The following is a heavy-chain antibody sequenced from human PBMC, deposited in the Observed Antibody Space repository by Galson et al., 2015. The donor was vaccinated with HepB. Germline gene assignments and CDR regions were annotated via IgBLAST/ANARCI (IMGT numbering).Heavy chain of an antibody. J-gene: IGHJ4*02. CDR2: VNPNGGGT. CDR3: ARDGSGTYYFDY. Sequence: SVKVSCKASGYTFSHYYIHWVRQAPAQGLEWMGWVNPNGGGTDYAQKFQGRVSLTGDTSISTAYMELTDMKSDDTAVYYCARDGSGTYYFDYWGQGTLVTVSS. V-gene: IGHV1-2*02. CDR1: GYTFSHYY. D-gene: IGHD1-14*01.